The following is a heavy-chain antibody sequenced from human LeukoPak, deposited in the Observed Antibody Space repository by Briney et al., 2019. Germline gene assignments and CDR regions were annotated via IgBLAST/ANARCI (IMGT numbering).Heavy chain of an antibody. J-gene: IGHJ4*02. CDR1: GFTFSSYA. Sequence: PGGPLRLSRAASGFTFSSYAMSWVRQAPGKGLEWVSAISGSGGSTYYADSVKGRFTISRGNSKNTLYLQMNSLRAEDTAVYYCAKGPAPIAVAGTDYWGQGTLVTVSS. CDR2: ISGSGGST. CDR3: AKGPAPIAVAGTDY. V-gene: IGHV3-23*01. D-gene: IGHD6-19*01.